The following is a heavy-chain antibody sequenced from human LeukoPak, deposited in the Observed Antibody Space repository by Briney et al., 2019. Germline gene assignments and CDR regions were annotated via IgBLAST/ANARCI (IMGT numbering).Heavy chain of an antibody. J-gene: IGHJ4*02. D-gene: IGHD3-9*01. Sequence: GGSLRLSCAASGCTFSSYAMSWVRQAPGKGLEWVSAISGSGGTTYYPDSVKGRFTTSRAYTNNTSLQQMNLLRAEDTAVYYCAKDPNQGLRYFDWFSLYFVYWRQGTLVTVSS. CDR1: GCTFSSYA. V-gene: IGHV3-23*01. CDR3: AKDPNQGLRYFDWFSLYFVY. CDR2: ISGSGGTT.